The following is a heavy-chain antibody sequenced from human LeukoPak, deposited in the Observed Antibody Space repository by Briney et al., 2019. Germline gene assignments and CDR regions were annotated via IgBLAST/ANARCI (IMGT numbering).Heavy chain of an antibody. V-gene: IGHV3-30*18. CDR2: ISYDGSNK. CDR3: AKVGTMTRRDYFDY. D-gene: IGHD1-26*01. CDR1: GFTFSSYG. Sequence: GGSLRLSCAASGFTFSSYGMHWVRQAPGKGLEWVAVISYDGSNKYYADSVKGRFTISRDNSKNTLYLQMNSLRAEDTAVYYCAKVGTMTRRDYFDYWGQGTLVTVSS. J-gene: IGHJ4*02.